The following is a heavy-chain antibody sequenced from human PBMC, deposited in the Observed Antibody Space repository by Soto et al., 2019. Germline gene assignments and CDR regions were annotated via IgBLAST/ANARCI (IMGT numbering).Heavy chain of an antibody. V-gene: IGHV4-61*01. D-gene: IGHD1-26*01. J-gene: IGHJ4*02. CDR2: IYYSGST. CDR1: GGSVSSGSYY. CDR3: ARTMVGARAGYFDY. Sequence: ETLSLTCTVSGGSVSSGSYYWSWIRQPPGKGLEWIGYIYYSGSTNYNPSLKSRVTISVDTSKNQFSLKLSSVTAADTAVYYCARTMVGARAGYFDYWGRGTLVTVS.